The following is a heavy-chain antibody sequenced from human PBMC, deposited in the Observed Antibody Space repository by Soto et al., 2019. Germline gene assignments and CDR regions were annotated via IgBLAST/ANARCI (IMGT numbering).Heavy chain of an antibody. CDR1: GYTFTSYA. V-gene: IGHV1-3*01. J-gene: IGHJ4*02. Sequence: QVQLVQSGAEVKKPGASVKVSCKASGYTFTSYAMHWVRQAPGQRLEWMGWINAGNGNTKYSQKFQGRVTITRDTSAGTAYMELSSLSSEETAVDDCARDGVRIGYSSSRTPGYWGRGTLVTVSS. CDR2: INAGNGNT. CDR3: ARDGVRIGYSSSRTPGY. D-gene: IGHD6-13*01.